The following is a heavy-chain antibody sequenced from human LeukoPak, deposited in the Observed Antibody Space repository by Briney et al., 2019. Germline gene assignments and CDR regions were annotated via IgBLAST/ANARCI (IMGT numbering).Heavy chain of an antibody. V-gene: IGHV4-38-2*02. CDR1: GYSISSGYY. D-gene: IGHD6-19*01. J-gene: IGHJ2*01. Sequence: SETLSLTCTVSGYSISSGYYWGCIRPPPGKGLGGIGYIYYSGSTYYNPSLKSRVTISVDTSKNQSSLKLSSVTAADTAVYYCAREGAVAGTSWYFDLWGRGTLVTVSS. CDR2: IYYSGST. CDR3: AREGAVAGTSWYFDL.